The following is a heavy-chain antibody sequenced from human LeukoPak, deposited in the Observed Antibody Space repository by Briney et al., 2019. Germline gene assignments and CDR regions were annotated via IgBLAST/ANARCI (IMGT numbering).Heavy chain of an antibody. Sequence: PSETLSLTCTVSGGSISSGGYYWSWIRQHPGKGLEWIGNIYYSGSTYYNPSLKSRVTISVDTSKSQFSLKLSSVTAADTAVYYCARGSSGTSAWGQGTLVTVSS. CDR3: ARGSSGTSA. V-gene: IGHV4-31*03. CDR1: GGSISSGGYY. J-gene: IGHJ5*02. D-gene: IGHD6-19*01. CDR2: IYYSGST.